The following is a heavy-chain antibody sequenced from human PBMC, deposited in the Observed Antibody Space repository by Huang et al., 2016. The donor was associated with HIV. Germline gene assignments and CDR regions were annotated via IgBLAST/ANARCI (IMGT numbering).Heavy chain of an antibody. J-gene: IGHJ4*02. CDR1: GGSIRSDNYY. V-gene: IGHV4-39*01. D-gene: IGHD3-10*01. Sequence: QLQLQESGPGLVKPSETLSLTCPVSGGSIRSDNYYWGWFRQPPGKGLEWIGSIYYSGRTYYNPSLKSRVTITVDTSKNQFSLKMRSVTAADTAVYYCARLPGSITMIRGVITDPYWGQGTLVTVSS. CDR3: ARLPGSITMIRGVITDPY. CDR2: IYYSGRT.